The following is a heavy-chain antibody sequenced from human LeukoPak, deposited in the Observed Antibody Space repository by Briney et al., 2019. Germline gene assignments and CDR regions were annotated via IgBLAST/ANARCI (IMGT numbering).Heavy chain of an antibody. Sequence: GGSLRLSCAASGFTFSSYEMNWVRQAPGKGPEWISYISSSGGTIYYADSVKGRFTISRDNAKNSLYLQMNSLRAEDTAVYYCARDVAPIDYWGQGTLVTVSS. CDR3: ARDVAPIDY. J-gene: IGHJ4*02. V-gene: IGHV3-48*03. CDR2: ISSSGGTI. CDR1: GFTFSSYE.